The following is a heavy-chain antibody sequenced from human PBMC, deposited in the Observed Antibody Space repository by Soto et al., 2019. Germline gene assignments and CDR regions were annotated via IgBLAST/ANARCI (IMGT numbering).Heavy chain of an antibody. J-gene: IGHJ3*02. V-gene: IGHV4-59*01. D-gene: IGHD5-18*01. CDR1: GGSISNYY. CDR2: VYYSGNT. Sequence: PSETLSLTCTISGGSISNYYWTWIRQTPGKGLEWIGYVYYSGNTNYNPSLKSRVSISVDMSKNQFSLELSSVTAADTAMYYCARGVDTDVGGLGFYDAFDIWGPGTKVTVS. CDR3: ARGVDTDVGGLGFYDAFDI.